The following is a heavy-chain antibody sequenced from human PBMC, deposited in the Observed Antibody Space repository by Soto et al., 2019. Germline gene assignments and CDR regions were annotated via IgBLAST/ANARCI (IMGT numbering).Heavy chain of an antibody. CDR1: GGSVSSGSYY. Sequence: SETLSLTCTVSGGSVSSGSYYWTWMRQPPGKGLEWIGYINYSGSTSYNPSLKGRVAISVDTSKKQFSLKVSSVTAADTAVYYCARDGDTSGFYYFDYWGQGTLVTVPS. V-gene: IGHV4-61*01. CDR2: INYSGST. CDR3: ARDGDTSGFYYFDY. J-gene: IGHJ4*02. D-gene: IGHD3-22*01.